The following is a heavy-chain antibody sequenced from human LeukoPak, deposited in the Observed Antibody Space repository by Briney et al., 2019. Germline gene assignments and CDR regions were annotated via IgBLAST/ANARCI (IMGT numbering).Heavy chain of an antibody. D-gene: IGHD6-19*01. Sequence: GRSLRLSCAASGLTFSNYGMNSVRQAPRKRLEWVSSISSSSTCTYYAASVKSRFTISRDNAKNSLYLQMSSLRAEDTAVYYCAKSSGWNYYYYYMDVWGKGTTVIASS. V-gene: IGHV3-21*01. CDR3: AKSSGWNYYYYYMDV. CDR2: ISSSSTCT. CDR1: GLTFSNYG. J-gene: IGHJ6*03.